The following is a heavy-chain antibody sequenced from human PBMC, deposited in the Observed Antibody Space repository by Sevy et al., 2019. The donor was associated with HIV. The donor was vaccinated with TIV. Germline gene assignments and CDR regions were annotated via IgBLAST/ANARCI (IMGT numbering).Heavy chain of an antibody. CDR1: GFTFSSYS. V-gene: IGHV3-21*01. Sequence: GGSLRLSCAASGFTFSSYSMNWVRQAPGKGLEWVSSISSSSSYIYYADSVKGRLTISRDNAKNSLYLQMNSLRAEDTAVYYCERGYCTGGVCSYIGGDFDYWGQGTLVTVSS. D-gene: IGHD2-8*02. CDR3: ERGYCTGGVCSYIGGDFDY. CDR2: ISSSSSYI. J-gene: IGHJ4*02.